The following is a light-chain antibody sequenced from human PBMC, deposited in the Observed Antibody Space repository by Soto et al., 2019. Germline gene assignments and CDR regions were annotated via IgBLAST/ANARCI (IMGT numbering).Light chain of an antibody. V-gene: IGKV3-11*01. Sequence: EIVLTQSPGTLSLSPGERATISCRASQSVSSYLAWYQQKPGQAPRLLIYDASNRATGIPARFSGSGSGTDFTLSISSLEPEDFAVYYCQQRSNWLFTFGPGTKVDIK. J-gene: IGKJ3*01. CDR3: QQRSNWLFT. CDR1: QSVSSY. CDR2: DAS.